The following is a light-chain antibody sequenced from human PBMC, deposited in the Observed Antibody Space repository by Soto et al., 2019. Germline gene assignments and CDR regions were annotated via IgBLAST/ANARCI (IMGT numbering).Light chain of an antibody. J-gene: IGKJ2*01. CDR3: QQYYNWPPYT. CDR2: GAS. CDR1: ETARTN. V-gene: IGKV3-15*01. Sequence: IVMTQSPATLSVSPGERVTLSCRASETARTNLAWFQQKPGQTPRLLIFGASTRATGIPTRFTGSGSETEFTLTIGSLQSEDLAVYYCQQYYNWPPYTFGQGTKLEIK.